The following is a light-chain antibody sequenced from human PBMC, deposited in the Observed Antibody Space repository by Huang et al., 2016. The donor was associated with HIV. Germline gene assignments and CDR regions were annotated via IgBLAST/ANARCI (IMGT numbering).Light chain of an antibody. CDR3: QQYHSYSWT. Sequence: DIQMTQSPSTLSASVGDRVTITCRASQSISYWLAWYQQKPGKAPNLLIYKSSSLQSGVPSRFSGRGSGTEFTLTISSLQPDDFASYYCQQYHSYSWTFGQGTKVEIK. V-gene: IGKV1-5*03. J-gene: IGKJ1*01. CDR1: QSISYW. CDR2: KSS.